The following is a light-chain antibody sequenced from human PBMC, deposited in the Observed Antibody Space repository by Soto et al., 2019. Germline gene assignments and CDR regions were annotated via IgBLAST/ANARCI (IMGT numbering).Light chain of an antibody. J-gene: IGLJ1*01. CDR2: DTT. CDR3: LLSYRGSKV. Sequence: QAVVTQEPSLTVSPGGTVTLTCGSSTGAVTSGHYPYWFQQKPGQAPRTLICDTTNKHSWTPARFSGSLLGGKAALTLSGAQPEDEAEYYCLLSYRGSKVFGTGTKLTVL. CDR1: TGAVTSGHY. V-gene: IGLV7-46*01.